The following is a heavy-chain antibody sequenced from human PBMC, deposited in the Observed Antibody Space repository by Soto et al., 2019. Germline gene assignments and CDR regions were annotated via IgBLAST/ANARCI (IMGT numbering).Heavy chain of an antibody. CDR3: ARDKGYGFGWSSSSGMDV. CDR1: GYTFSNFG. V-gene: IGHV1-18*01. Sequence: GASVKVSCKASGYTFSNFGPSWVRQAPGQGLEWMGWISGYNGNTNSAERFQGRVTMTTDTSTSTAYMEVRSLTSDDTAVYYCARDKGYGFGWSSSSGMDVWGQGTTVTVSS. D-gene: IGHD5-18*01. J-gene: IGHJ6*02. CDR2: ISGYNGNT.